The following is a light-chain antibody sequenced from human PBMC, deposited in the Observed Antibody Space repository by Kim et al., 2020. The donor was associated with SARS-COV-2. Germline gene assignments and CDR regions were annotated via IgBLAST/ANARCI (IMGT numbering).Light chain of an antibody. CDR2: KTS. CDR1: QSLLHRDGNTY. V-gene: IGKV2-24*01. Sequence: QPATISGRSSQSLLHRDGNTYLSWLHQRPGQPPRLLIYKTSYRFSGVSDRFSGSGAGTDFTLKINRVEAEDVGIYYCMQAAHYPHSFGQGTKLEI. CDR3: MQAAHYPHS. J-gene: IGKJ2*03.